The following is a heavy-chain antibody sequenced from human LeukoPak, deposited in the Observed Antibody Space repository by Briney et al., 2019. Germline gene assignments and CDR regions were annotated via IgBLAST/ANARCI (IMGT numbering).Heavy chain of an antibody. V-gene: IGHV3-66*01. J-gene: IGHJ4*02. CDR3: ARDHFEQQLVLDY. CDR2: IYSGGST. CDR1: GFTVSSNY. D-gene: IGHD6-13*01. Sequence: GGSLRLSCAASGFTVSSNYMSWVRQAPGKGLEWVSVIYSGGSTYYADSVKGRFTISRDNSKNTLYLQMNSLRAEDTAVYYCARDHFEQQLVLDYWGQGTLVTVSS.